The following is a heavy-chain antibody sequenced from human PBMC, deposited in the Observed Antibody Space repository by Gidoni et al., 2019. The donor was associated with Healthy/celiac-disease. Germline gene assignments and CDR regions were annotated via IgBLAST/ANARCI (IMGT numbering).Heavy chain of an antibody. V-gene: IGHV4-34*01. CDR1: GGSFSGYY. D-gene: IGHD3-22*01. Sequence: QVQLQQWGAGLLKPSETLSLTCAVYGGSFSGYYWSWIRQPPGKGLEWIGEINHSGSTNYNPSLKSRVTISVDTSKNQFSLKLSSVTAADTAVYYCASSRLGIDYYDSSGYYYFLYWGQGTLVTVSS. CDR2: INHSGST. CDR3: ASSRLGIDYYDSSGYYYFLY. J-gene: IGHJ4*02.